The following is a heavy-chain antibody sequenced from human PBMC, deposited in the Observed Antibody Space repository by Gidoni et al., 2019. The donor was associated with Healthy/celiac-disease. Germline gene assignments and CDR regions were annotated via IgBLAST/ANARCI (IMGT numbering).Heavy chain of an antibody. CDR3: ERDEYGDSGFDP. J-gene: IGHJ5*02. Sequence: QVQLVQSGAEMKKPEASVKVSCKASGYTFTGYYMPWVRQAPGQGLEWTGWSTPNGDGTNYAQKIQGGVTMTRDKSISTGYRELSRLRSDGTAVNYCERDEYGDSGFDPWGQGTLVTVSS. CDR2: STPNGDGT. D-gene: IGHD4-17*01. CDR1: GYTFTGYY. V-gene: IGHV1-2*02.